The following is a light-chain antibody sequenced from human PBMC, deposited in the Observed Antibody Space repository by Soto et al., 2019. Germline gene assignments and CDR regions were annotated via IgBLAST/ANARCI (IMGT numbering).Light chain of an antibody. Sequence: EILLTQSPGTLSLSPGERATLSCRASQTVNNNYLVWYQHKPGRAPRLLIFRASIRAAGIPDRFSGSGSGTDFTLTISRLXXXDFAVYYCQQHAGSPWTLGQGTKVEIK. CDR1: QTVNNNY. CDR2: RAS. J-gene: IGKJ1*01. CDR3: QQHAGSPWT. V-gene: IGKV3-20*01.